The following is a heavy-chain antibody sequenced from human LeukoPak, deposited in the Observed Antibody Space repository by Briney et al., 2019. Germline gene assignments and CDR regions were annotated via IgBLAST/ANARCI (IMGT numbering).Heavy chain of an antibody. CDR1: GFTFSNYG. V-gene: IGHV3-33*01. J-gene: IGHJ6*02. Sequence: GGSLRLSCAASGFTFSNYGIHWVRQAPGKGLEWAALIWYDGSNKYYAGSVKGRFTISRDNSKNTVYLQMNSPRAEDTAVYYCAREKDGMDVWGQGTMVTVSS. CDR3: AREKDGMDV. CDR2: IWYDGSNK.